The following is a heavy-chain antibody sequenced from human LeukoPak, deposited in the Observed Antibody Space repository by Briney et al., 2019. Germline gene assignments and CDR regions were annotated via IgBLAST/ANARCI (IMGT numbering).Heavy chain of an antibody. CDR1: GYTFTGYY. CDR2: INPNSGGP. V-gene: IGHV1-2*02. CDR3: ARKSRDGYNLFDY. Sequence: ALVKVSCKASGYTFTGYYIHWVRQAPGQGLEWMGWINPNSGGPNYAQKFQGRVTMTRDTSISTAYMELSRLRSDDTAVYYCARKSRDGYNLFDYWGQGTLVTVSS. D-gene: IGHD5-24*01. J-gene: IGHJ4*02.